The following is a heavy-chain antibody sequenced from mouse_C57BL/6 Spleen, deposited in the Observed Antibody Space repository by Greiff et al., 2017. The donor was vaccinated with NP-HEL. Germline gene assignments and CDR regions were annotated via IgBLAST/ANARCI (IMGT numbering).Heavy chain of an antibody. Sequence: QVQLQQPGAELVKPGASVKLSCKASGYTFTSYWMHWVKQRPGQGLEWIGMIHPNSGSTNYNEKFKSKATLTVDKSSSTAYMQLSSLTSEDSAVYYWARFSDYDSAYWGQGTLVTVSA. V-gene: IGHV1-64*01. J-gene: IGHJ3*01. CDR2: IHPNSGST. CDR3: ARFSDYDSAY. D-gene: IGHD2-4*01. CDR1: GYTFTSYW.